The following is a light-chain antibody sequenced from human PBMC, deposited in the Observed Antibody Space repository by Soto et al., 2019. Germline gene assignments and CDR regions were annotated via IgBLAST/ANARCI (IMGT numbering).Light chain of an antibody. CDR1: QSVSYY. CDR2: DAS. CDR3: QHCHPYGDSPPLT. Sequence: EIVLTQSPGTLSLSPGERSTLSCRANQSVSYYLARYPKKPDQAPRLLIYDASSRATGVPDRFSGSGSGTDFALTISRLVPEDFAVDYCQHCHPYGDSPPLTFGGGTKVEIK. J-gene: IGKJ4*01. V-gene: IGKV3-20*01.